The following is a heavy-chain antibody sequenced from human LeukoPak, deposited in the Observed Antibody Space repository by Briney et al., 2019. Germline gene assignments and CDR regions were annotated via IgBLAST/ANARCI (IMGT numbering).Heavy chain of an antibody. CDR1: GYTLSGYY. D-gene: IGHD1-1*01. Sequence: ASVKVSCKASGYTLSGYYMHWVRQAPGQGLEWMGIINPSGGSTTYAQKFQGRVTMTRDTSTSTVYMELSSLRSEDTAVYYCASSEKWNEPWGAFDIWGQGTMVTVSS. J-gene: IGHJ3*02. CDR3: ASSEKWNEPWGAFDI. V-gene: IGHV1-46*01. CDR2: INPSGGST.